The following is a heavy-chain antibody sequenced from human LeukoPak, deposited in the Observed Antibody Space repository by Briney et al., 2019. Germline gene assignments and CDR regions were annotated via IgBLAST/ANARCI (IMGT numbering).Heavy chain of an antibody. J-gene: IGHJ4*02. V-gene: IGHV1-46*01. CDR2: INPSGGST. CDR1: GYTFTSYY. Sequence: ASVKVSCKASGYTFTSYYMHWVRQAPGQGLEWMGIINPSGGSTSYAQKFQGRVTTTRDTSTSTVYMELSSLRSEDTAVYYCARGGNGFTIVEDGYFDYWGQGTLVTVSS. D-gene: IGHD1-26*01. CDR3: ARGGNGFTIVEDGYFDY.